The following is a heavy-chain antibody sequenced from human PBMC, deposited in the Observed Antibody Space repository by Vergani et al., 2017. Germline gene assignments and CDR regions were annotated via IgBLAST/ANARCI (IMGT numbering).Heavy chain of an antibody. CDR2: IRYDGSNK. CDR3: ARGRVLTGGSDY. CDR1: GFIFSNYG. V-gene: IGHV3-30*02. Sequence: VQLVESGGGVVQPGGSLRLSCAASGFIFSNYGMHWVRQAPGKGLEWVAYIRYDGSNKYYKDSVKGRFTISRDNSKRMLYLQMNSLRTEDTAVYYCARGRVLTGGSDYWGQGTLVTVSS. J-gene: IGHJ4*02. D-gene: IGHD4/OR15-4a*01.